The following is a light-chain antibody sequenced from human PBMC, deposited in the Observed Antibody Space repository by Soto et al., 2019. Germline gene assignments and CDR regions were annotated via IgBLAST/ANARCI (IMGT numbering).Light chain of an antibody. CDR1: ESIYSW. CDR2: KAF. J-gene: IGKJ4*01. V-gene: IGKV1-5*03. CDR3: QQYKTYSAIS. Sequence: DIQMTQSPSTLSASIGDRVTITCRANESIYSWLAWYQEKPGKVPKLLIYKAFTLESGVPSRFRGSQSGTEFTLTISSLQPDDFGTYYCQQYKTYSAISFGGGTKVEIK.